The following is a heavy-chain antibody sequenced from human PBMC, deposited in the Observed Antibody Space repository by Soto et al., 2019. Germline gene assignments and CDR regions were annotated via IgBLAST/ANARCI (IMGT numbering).Heavy chain of an antibody. CDR2: IYWDDDK. CDR1: GFSLSTSGVG. J-gene: IGHJ4*02. Sequence: QITLKESGPTLVQPTQTLTLTCTFSGFSLSTSGVGVGWIRQPPGKALEWLALIYWDDDKRYSPSLKSRLTIPKXXSKNQVVLTMTNMDPVDTATYYCAHVYGGYDNFDYWGQGTLVTVSS. D-gene: IGHD5-12*01. CDR3: AHVYGGYDNFDY. V-gene: IGHV2-5*02.